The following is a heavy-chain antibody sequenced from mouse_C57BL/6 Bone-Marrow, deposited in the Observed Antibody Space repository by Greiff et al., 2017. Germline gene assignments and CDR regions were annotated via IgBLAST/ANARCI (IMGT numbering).Heavy chain of an antibody. V-gene: IGHV1-81*01. Sequence: QVHVKQSGAELARPGASVKLSCKASGYTFTSYGISWVQQRTGQGLEWIGEIYPRSGNTYYNEKLKGKATLTADKSSSTAYMELSSLTSEDSAVYFCAIYDGYCALFAYWGQGTLVTVSA. CDR3: AIYDGYCALFAY. CDR1: GYTFTSYG. J-gene: IGHJ3*01. D-gene: IGHD2-3*01. CDR2: IYPRSGNT.